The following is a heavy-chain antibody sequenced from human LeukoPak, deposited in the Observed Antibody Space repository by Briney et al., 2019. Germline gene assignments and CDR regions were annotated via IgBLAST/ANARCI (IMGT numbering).Heavy chain of an antibody. V-gene: IGHV4-38-2*01. J-gene: IGHJ3*02. CDR2: IYHSGST. CDR3: ARQLNAFDI. CDR1: GYSVSSGYY. Sequence: SETLSLTCAVSGYSVSSGYYWGWIRQPPGKGLEWIGSIYHSGSTYYNPSLKSRVTISVDTSKNQFSLKLSSVTAADTAVYYCARQLNAFDIWGQGTMVTVSS.